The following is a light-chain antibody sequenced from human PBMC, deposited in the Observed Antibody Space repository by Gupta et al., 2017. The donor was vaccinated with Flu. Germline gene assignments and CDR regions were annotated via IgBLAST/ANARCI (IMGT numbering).Light chain of an antibody. J-gene: IGLJ1*01. V-gene: IGLV2-11*01. CDR2: DVT. CDR3: YSHAGRVTFV. CDR1: SNDVGGYNR. Sequence: QSAPTQPRSVSGSPGQSVTISCTGTSNDVGGYNRVSWYEQRPGKAPKLIRYDVTERPSGVPDRGSGSKSGNKDSLNISGLQADDEADYYCYSHAGRVTFVFGTGTTVTGL.